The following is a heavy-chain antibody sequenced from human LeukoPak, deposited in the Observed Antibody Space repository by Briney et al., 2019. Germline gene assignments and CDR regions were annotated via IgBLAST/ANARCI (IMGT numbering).Heavy chain of an antibody. CDR3: ASSVVVTAIGEFDY. CDR1: GDSISSYY. V-gene: IGHV4-59*01. CDR2: IYSSGST. Sequence: PSATLSLTCTVSGDSISSYYRSWIRQPPGQGLEWIGYIYSSGSTNYNPFLEGRVTISVDTSKNQFSLKLSSVTAADTAVYYCASSVVVTAIGEFDYWGQGTLVTVSS. J-gene: IGHJ4*02. D-gene: IGHD2-21*02.